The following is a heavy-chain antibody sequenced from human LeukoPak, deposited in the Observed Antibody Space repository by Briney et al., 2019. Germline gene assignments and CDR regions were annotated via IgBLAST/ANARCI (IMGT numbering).Heavy chain of an antibody. CDR1: GFTFSRYE. CDR3: ATSQGSWPDYFDY. J-gene: IGHJ4*02. CDR2: ISSSGSTI. V-gene: IGHV3-48*03. Sequence: PGGSLRLSCAASGFTFSRYEMNWVRQAPGKGLEWVSYISSSGSTIYYADSVKGRFTISRDNAKNSLFLRMNSLRAEDTAVYYCATSQGSWPDYFDYWGQGTLVTVSS. D-gene: IGHD6-13*01.